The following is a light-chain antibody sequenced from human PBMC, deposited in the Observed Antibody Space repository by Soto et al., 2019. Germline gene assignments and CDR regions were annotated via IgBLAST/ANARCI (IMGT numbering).Light chain of an antibody. J-gene: IGLJ2*01. CDR3: STYGASNNLL. Sequence: QSALTKPPSASGSPGQSVTISCTGTSNDVGAYNFISWYQQHPGKAPKLRIYEVNKRPSGVPDRFYGSKSGNTAYLTVSGLQDEYEADYYLSTYGASNNLLFGGGTKMNAL. V-gene: IGLV2-8*01. CDR1: SNDVGAYNF. CDR2: EVN.